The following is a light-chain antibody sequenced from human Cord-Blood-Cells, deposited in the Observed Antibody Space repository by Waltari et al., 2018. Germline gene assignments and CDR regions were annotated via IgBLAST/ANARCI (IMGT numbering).Light chain of an antibody. J-gene: IGKJ4*01. CDR1: QSISSY. V-gene: IGKV1-39*01. CDR3: QQSYSTPLT. Sequence: DIKMTQSPSSLSASVGDRVTITCRASQSISSYLNWYQQKPGKAPKLLIYAASSLQSGVPSRFSGSGSGTDFPLTISSLQPEDFATYYCQQSYSTPLTFGGGTKVEIK. CDR2: AAS.